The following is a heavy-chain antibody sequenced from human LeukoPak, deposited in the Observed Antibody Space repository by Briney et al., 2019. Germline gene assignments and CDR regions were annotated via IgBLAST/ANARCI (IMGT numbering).Heavy chain of an antibody. Sequence: ASLKISCKAFVYTFTSTYIHWVRQAPGDGLVWIGYINPNDGGTRYAQNLQGRVTMTGDRSGSTAYMELSGLTSDDTAVYYCARDLKDDGFGAEGSLDYWGQEALVTVSS. D-gene: IGHD3-10*01. J-gene: IGHJ4*02. CDR2: INPNDGGT. V-gene: IGHV1-2*02. CDR3: ARDLKDDGFGAEGSLDY. CDR1: VYTFTSTY.